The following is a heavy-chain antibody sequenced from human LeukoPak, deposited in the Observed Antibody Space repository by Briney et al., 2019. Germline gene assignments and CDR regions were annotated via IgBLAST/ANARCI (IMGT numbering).Heavy chain of an antibody. CDR2: ISHTGSTM. CDR1: GFSFSIYS. J-gene: IGHJ6*02. CDR3: ARIAAGAYGMDV. Sequence: GGSLRLSCAASGFSFSIYSLNWVRQAPGKGLEWVSYISHTGSTMSYADSVKGRFTISRDNAKNSLYLQMNSLRAEDTAVYYCARIAAGAYGMDVWGQGATVTVSS. D-gene: IGHD6-13*01. V-gene: IGHV3-48*04.